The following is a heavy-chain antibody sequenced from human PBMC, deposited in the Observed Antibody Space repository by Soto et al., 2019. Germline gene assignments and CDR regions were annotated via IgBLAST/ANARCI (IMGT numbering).Heavy chain of an antibody. V-gene: IGHV3-23*01. D-gene: IGHD6-13*01. CDR1: GFFFSSYA. CDR3: AKDAAMVSSTFNYFDY. J-gene: IGHJ4*02. CDR2: IGGSGGYK. Sequence: EMQLLESGGGLVQPGGSLRLSCAASGFFFSSYAMSWVRQAPGKGLEWVSGIGGSGGYKSYADSVKGRFTISRDNSKNTLYLQMESLGAEDTAIYYCAKDAAMVSSTFNYFDYWGQGTLVAVSS.